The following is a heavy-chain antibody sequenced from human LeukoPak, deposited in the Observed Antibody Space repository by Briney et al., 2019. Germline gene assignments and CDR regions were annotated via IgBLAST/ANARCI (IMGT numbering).Heavy chain of an antibody. CDR2: ISSSSSYI. CDR3: AKPPRRGYYDSSANYFDY. D-gene: IGHD3-22*01. CDR1: GFTFSSYS. J-gene: IGHJ4*02. V-gene: IGHV3-21*04. Sequence: GGSLRLSCAASGFTFSSYSMNWVRQAPGKGLEWVSSISSSSSYIYYADSVKGRFTISRDNAKNSLYLQMNSLRAEDTAVYYCAKPPRRGYYDSSANYFDYWGQGTLVTVSS.